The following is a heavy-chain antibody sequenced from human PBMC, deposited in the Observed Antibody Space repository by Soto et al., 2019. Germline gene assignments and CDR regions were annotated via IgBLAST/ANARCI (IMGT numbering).Heavy chain of an antibody. CDR1: GFTFSSYA. D-gene: IGHD3-10*01. CDR2: ISSSRSYI. CDR3: ARDRYSYGSEKGY. V-gene: IGHV3-21*01. J-gene: IGHJ4*02. Sequence: GGSLRLSCAASGFTFSSYAMNWVRQAPGKGLEWVSSISSSRSYIYYADSVKGRFIISRDNAKNSLYLQMNSLIAEDTAVYYCARDRYSYGSEKGYWGQGTLVTVSS.